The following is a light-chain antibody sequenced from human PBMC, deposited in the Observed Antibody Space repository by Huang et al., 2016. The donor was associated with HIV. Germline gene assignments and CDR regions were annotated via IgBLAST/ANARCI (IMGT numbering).Light chain of an antibody. CDR1: HSLLHSNNKNY. CDR3: QQYFTTPLT. CDR2: WSS. V-gene: IGKV4-1*01. J-gene: IGKJ4*01. Sequence: DIVLTQSPDSLTVSLGERATVRCKSSHSLLHSNNKNYLAWYQLKTGQSPTLLIYWSSTRESGVPDRFSGDGSGSDFTLTINNLQAEDVAIYYCQQYFTTPLTFGGGTKVEI.